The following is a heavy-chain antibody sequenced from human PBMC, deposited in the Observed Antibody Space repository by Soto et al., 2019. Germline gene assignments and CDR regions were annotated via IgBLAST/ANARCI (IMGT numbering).Heavy chain of an antibody. J-gene: IGHJ4*02. CDR3: VRASMPKAHFDS. D-gene: IGHD2-2*01. CDR2: MHTSGST. Sequence: QMQLQESGPGLVKPSETLSLTCTVSGGSIRGYYWSWIRQSAGMRLEWIGRMHTSGSTNYNPSLRSRVTISVDMSKNRISLKLTSVTAADTALYYCVRASMPKAHFDSWGQGTLVTVSS. CDR1: GGSIRGYY. V-gene: IGHV4-4*07.